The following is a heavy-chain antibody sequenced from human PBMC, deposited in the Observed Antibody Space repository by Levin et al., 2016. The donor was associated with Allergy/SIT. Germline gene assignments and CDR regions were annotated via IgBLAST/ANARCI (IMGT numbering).Heavy chain of an antibody. CDR3: ARHRTSWGNYYYYMDV. Sequence: SETLSLTCTVSGGSISSSSYYWGWIRQPPGKGLEWIGSIYYSGSTYYNPSLKSRVTISVDTSKNQFSLKLSSVTAADTAVYYCARHRTSWGNYYYYMDVWGKGTTVTVSS. J-gene: IGHJ6*03. V-gene: IGHV4-39*01. D-gene: IGHD3-16*01. CDR1: GGSISSSSYY. CDR2: IYYSGST.